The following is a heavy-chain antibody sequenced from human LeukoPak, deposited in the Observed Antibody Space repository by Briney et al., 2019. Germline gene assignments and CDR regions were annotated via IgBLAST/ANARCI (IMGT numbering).Heavy chain of an antibody. CDR3: ARDGRPDY. Sequence: PGGSLRLSCAASGFTFSSYWMSWVRQAPGEGLEWVANIKQDGTEKYYMDSVKGRFSISRDNAKDSLYLQMNALRAEDTAVYYCARDGRPDYWGQGTLVTVST. V-gene: IGHV3-7*04. D-gene: IGHD6-6*01. CDR1: GFTFSSYW. J-gene: IGHJ4*02. CDR2: IKQDGTEK.